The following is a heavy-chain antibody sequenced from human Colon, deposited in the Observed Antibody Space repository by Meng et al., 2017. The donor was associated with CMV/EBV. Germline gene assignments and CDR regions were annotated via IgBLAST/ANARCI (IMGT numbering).Heavy chain of an antibody. Sequence: GGSLRLSCAASEFAFKSHGMNWVRQAPGKGLEWLAYISPSSGTKDYADSVRGRFTISRDNANNLLYLQMNSLRAEDSAVYYCARITTFGTGLHGMDVWGQGTTVTVSS. CDR3: ARITTFGTGLHGMDV. J-gene: IGHJ6*02. V-gene: IGHV3-48*04. D-gene: IGHD3-3*01. CDR1: EFAFKSHG. CDR2: ISPSSGTK.